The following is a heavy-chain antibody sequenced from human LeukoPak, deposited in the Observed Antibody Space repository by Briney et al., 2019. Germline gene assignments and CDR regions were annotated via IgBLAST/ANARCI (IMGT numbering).Heavy chain of an antibody. CDR1: GYRFTTYW. J-gene: IGHJ4*02. CDR3: ARHRFESTHSELDY. D-gene: IGHD1-7*01. V-gene: IGHV5-51*01. Sequence: GESLKISCKGTGYRFTTYWIGWVRQMPGKGLEWMGIIYPGDSDTRYSPSFEGQVIISADKSINTAYLQWSSLKAPDTAMYYCARHRFESTHSELDYWGQGTLVTVSS. CDR2: IYPGDSDT.